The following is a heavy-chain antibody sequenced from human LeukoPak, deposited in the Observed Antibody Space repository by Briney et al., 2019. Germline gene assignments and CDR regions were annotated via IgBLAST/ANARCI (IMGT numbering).Heavy chain of an antibody. V-gene: IGHV3-23*01. CDR1: GFTFSSYA. J-gene: IGHJ4*02. D-gene: IGHD3-22*01. CDR3: AKSRPRREEGSGSIAY. Sequence: PGGSLRLSCAASGFTFSSYAMSWVRQAPGKGLEWVSSISGSGRDTYYADSVKGRFTISRDNSKNTLYLQMNSLRAEDTAVYYCAKSRPRREEGSGSIAYWGKGTLVTVS. CDR2: ISGSGRDT.